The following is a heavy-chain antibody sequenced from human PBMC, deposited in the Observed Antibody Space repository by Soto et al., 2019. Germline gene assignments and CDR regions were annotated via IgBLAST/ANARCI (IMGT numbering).Heavy chain of an antibody. Sequence: QLQLQESGSGLVKPSQTLSLTCAVSGASVDSGGYSWSWIRQPPGKGLEWIGYIYHGVSTDYNPSLKIRVSISVDSSKHLFSLSLSSVTAADTAVYFCVRSGCSSTACHTDWFDPWGPGTLVTVSS. CDR2: IYHGVST. D-gene: IGHD2-2*01. CDR3: VRSGCSSTACHTDWFDP. CDR1: GASVDSGGYS. J-gene: IGHJ5*02. V-gene: IGHV4-30-2*01.